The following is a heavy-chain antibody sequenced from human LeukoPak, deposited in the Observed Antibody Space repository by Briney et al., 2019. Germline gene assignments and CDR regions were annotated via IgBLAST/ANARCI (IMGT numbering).Heavy chain of an antibody. Sequence: GGSLRLSCAASGFTFSSYAMSWVRQAPGKGLEWVAVISYDGSNKYYADSVKGRFTISRDNSKNTLYLEMNSLRTEDTAVYYCAKGGLQTRNWYFALWGRGTLVTVSS. CDR2: ISYDGSNK. J-gene: IGHJ2*01. V-gene: IGHV3-30*18. D-gene: IGHD5-18*01. CDR3: AKGGLQTRNWYFAL. CDR1: GFTFSSYA.